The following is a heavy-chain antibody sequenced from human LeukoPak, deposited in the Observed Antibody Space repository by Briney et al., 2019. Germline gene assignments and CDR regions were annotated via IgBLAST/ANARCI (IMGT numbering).Heavy chain of an antibody. CDR3: ARGHKTWFYSMFDS. CDR1: EFSVGSNY. J-gene: IGHJ5*01. D-gene: IGHD2-21*01. V-gene: IGHV3-66*01. CDR2: IYSGGST. Sequence: GGSLRLSCAASEFSVGSNYMTWVRQAPGKGLEWVSLIYSGGSTYYADSVKGRFTISRDNSKNTLYLQMNSLRPEDTALYYCARGHKTWFYSMFDSWGQGTLVTVSA.